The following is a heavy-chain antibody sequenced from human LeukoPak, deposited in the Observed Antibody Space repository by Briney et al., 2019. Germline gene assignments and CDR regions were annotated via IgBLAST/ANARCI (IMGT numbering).Heavy chain of an antibody. V-gene: IGHV4-39*07. D-gene: IGHD1-26*01. CDR3: XXXXXXXXXXGDEYFQH. CDR2: IYYSGST. Sequence: SETLSLTCTVSGGSISSSSYYWGWIRQPPGKGLEWIGSIYYSGSTNYNPSLKSRVTISVDTSKNQFSLKLSSVTAADTAVYYXXXXXXXXXXXGDEYFQHWGQGTLVTVSS. J-gene: IGHJ1*01. CDR1: GGSISSSSYY.